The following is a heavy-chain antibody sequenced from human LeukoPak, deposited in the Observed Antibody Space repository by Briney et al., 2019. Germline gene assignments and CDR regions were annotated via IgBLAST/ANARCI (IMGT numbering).Heavy chain of an antibody. Sequence: PSETLSLTCTVSGGSISSSSYYWSWIRQPAGKGLEWIGRIYTSGSTNYNPSLKSRVTISVDTSKNQFSLKLSSVTAADTAVYYCARGVGFCSGGSCTLYYFDYWGQGTLVTVSS. CDR2: IYTSGST. CDR1: GGSISSSSYY. CDR3: ARGVGFCSGGSCTLYYFDY. J-gene: IGHJ4*02. V-gene: IGHV4-61*02. D-gene: IGHD2-15*01.